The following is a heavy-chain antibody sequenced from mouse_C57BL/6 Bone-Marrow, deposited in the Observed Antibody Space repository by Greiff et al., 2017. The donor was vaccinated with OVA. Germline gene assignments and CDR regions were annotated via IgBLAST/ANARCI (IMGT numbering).Heavy chain of an antibody. CDR1: GYTFTSYT. CDR2: INPSSGYT. CDR3: ARGAMGLRRAWFAY. D-gene: IGHD2-4*01. J-gene: IGHJ3*01. V-gene: IGHV1-4*01. Sequence: VQLQQSGAELARPGASVKMSCKASGYTFTSYTMHWVKQRPGQGLEWIGYINPSSGYTKYNQKFKDKATLTADKSSSTAYMQLSSLTSEDSAVYYCARGAMGLRRAWFAYWGQGTLVTVSA.